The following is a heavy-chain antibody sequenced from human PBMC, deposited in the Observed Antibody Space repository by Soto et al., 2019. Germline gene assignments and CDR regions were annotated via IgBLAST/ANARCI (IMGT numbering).Heavy chain of an antibody. J-gene: IGHJ4*02. CDR1: GGSFSGYH. Sequence: SETLSLTCAVYGGSFSGYHWSWIRQPPGKGLEWIGEINHSGSTNYNPSLKSRVTISVDTSKNQFSLKLSSVTAADTAVYYCARAHRWRDIVVVPAAKRFYYFDYWGQGTLVTVSS. CDR3: ARAHRWRDIVVVPAAKRFYYFDY. V-gene: IGHV4-34*01. D-gene: IGHD2-2*01. CDR2: INHSGST.